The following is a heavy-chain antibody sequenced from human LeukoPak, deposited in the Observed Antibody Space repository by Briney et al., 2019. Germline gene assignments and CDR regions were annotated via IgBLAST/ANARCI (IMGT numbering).Heavy chain of an antibody. CDR2: ISGNSNYI. CDR1: GFTFSSYT. V-gene: IGHV3-21*06. CDR3: ARAVSCTNGACAHDAFHI. D-gene: IGHD2-8*01. J-gene: IGHJ3*02. Sequence: GGSLRLSCAASGFTFSSYTINWVRQAPGKGLEWVSSISGNSNYIYYADSVKGRFTISRDSAKSSLYLQMNGLRAEDTAVYYCARAVSCTNGACAHDAFHIWGRGTMVTVSS.